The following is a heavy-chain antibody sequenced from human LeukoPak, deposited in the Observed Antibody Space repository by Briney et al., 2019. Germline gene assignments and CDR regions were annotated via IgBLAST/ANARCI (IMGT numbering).Heavy chain of an antibody. CDR2: ISYDGSNK. D-gene: IGHD3-10*01. V-gene: IGHV3-30*18. J-gene: IGHJ4*02. Sequence: GGSLRLSCAASGFTFSSYGMHWVRQAPGKGLEWVAVISYDGSNKYYADSVKGRFTISRDNSKNTLYLQMNSLRAEDTAVYYCAKSADRAGASYYYGSGSVFDYWGQGTLVTVSS. CDR1: GFTFSSYG. CDR3: AKSADRAGASYYYGSGSVFDY.